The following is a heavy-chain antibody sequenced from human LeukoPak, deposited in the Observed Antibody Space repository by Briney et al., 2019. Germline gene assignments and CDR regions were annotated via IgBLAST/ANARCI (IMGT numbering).Heavy chain of an antibody. D-gene: IGHD5-24*01. J-gene: IGHJ4*02. CDR1: GYDFSTYW. CDR2: IYPGGPET. V-gene: IGHV5-51*01. Sequence: GESLKISCKGLGYDFSTYWNAWVRQRPAKGLEWMGIIYPGGPETRYDPSFQRQVTLSADRSTSTAYLQWSSLRASDTAMYYCARASRDGYNQNFDHWGQGTLVTVSS. CDR3: ARASRDGYNQNFDH.